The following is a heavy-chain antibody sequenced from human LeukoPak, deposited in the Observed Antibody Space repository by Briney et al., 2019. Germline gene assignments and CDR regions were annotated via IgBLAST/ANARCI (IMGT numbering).Heavy chain of an antibody. CDR1: GFTFSNYA. CDR2: ISNDGGKR. J-gene: IGHJ6*04. V-gene: IGHV3-30*18. Sequence: GRSLRLSCVVSGFTFSNYAMHWVRQAPGKGLEWVAAISNDGGKRHYADAVKGRLSISRDNSKNALSLQFNSLRGDDTAVYYCAKGDGGSSSWYDFYFYGVDVWGKGTAVTVSS. CDR3: AKGDGGSSSWYDFYFYGVDV. D-gene: IGHD6-13*01.